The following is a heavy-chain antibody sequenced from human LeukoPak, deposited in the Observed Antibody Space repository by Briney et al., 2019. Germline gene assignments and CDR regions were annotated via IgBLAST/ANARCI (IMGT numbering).Heavy chain of an antibody. Sequence: SETLSLTCAVYGGSFSGYYWSWIRQPPGKGLEWNGEINHSGSTNYNPSLKSRVTISVDTSKNQFSLKLSSVTAADTAVYYCARGSSGSYGSYYFDYWGQGTLVTVSS. CDR1: GGSFSGYY. CDR2: INHSGST. D-gene: IGHD1-26*01. J-gene: IGHJ4*02. CDR3: ARGSSGSYGSYYFDY. V-gene: IGHV4-34*01.